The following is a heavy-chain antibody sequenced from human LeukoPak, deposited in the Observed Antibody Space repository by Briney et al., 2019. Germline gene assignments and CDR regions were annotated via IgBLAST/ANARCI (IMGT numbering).Heavy chain of an antibody. CDR3: ARDPSSGWYPLYGMDV. CDR2: INPNSGGT. CDR1: GYTFTGYY. Sequence: GASVKVSCKASGYTFTGYYMHWVRQAPGQGLEWMGWINPNSGGTNYAQKFQGRVTMTRDTSISTAYMELSRLRSDDTAVYYCARDPSSGWYPLYGMDVWGQGTTVTVSS. V-gene: IGHV1-2*02. J-gene: IGHJ6*02. D-gene: IGHD6-19*01.